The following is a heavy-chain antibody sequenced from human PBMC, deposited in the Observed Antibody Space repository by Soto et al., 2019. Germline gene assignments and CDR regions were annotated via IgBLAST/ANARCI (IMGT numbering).Heavy chain of an antibody. Sequence: PGGSLRLSCAASGFTFSSYAMHWVRQAPGKGLEWVAVISYDGSNKYYADSVKGRFTISRDTSKNTLYLQMNSLRAEDTAVYYCARDLERWLQDYYYYGMDVWGQGTTVTVSS. CDR1: GFTFSSYA. D-gene: IGHD5-12*01. J-gene: IGHJ6*02. CDR3: ARDLERWLQDYYYYGMDV. V-gene: IGHV3-30-3*01. CDR2: ISYDGSNK.